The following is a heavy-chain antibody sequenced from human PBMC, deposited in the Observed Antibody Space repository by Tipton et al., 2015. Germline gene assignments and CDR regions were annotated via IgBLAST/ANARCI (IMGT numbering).Heavy chain of an antibody. CDR3: ARDSGYGTVAH. CDR1: DGSFSGYY. V-gene: IGHV4-31*03. CDR2: IYYSGIT. D-gene: IGHD5-12*01. J-gene: IGHJ5*02. Sequence: TLSLTCTVYDGSFSGYYWSWIRQPPGKGLEWIGYIYYSGITYYNPSLTSRVTISVDTSKNQFSLKLTSVTAADTAVYYCARDSGYGTVAHWGRGSLVTVSS.